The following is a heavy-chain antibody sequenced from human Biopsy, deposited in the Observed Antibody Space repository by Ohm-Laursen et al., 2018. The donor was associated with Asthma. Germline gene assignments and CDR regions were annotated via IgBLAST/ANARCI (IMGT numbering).Heavy chain of an antibody. V-gene: IGHV4-59*01. CDR1: GDSISSYH. Sequence: GTLSLTCTVSGDSISSYHWSWIRQPPGKGLEWIGYVFYGGATNYNPSLKSRVTISVDTSRNQFFLRLSSVTAADTAVYYCARGVVYGGDSYAEYFQHWGQGTLVTVSS. CDR3: ARGVVYGGDSYAEYFQH. D-gene: IGHD4-23*01. CDR2: VFYGGAT. J-gene: IGHJ1*01.